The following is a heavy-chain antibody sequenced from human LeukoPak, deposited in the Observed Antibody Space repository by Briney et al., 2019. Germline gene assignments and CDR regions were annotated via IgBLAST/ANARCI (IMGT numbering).Heavy chain of an antibody. Sequence: GGSLRLSCEASGFTFSNYWMHWVRQAPGKGLVWVSRINSDGSSINYADSVKGRFTISRDNAKNTLYLQMNSLRAEDAAVYYCARGRGPYGWFDPWGQGTLVTVSS. D-gene: IGHD3-10*01. J-gene: IGHJ5*02. CDR1: GFTFSNYW. CDR3: ARGRGPYGWFDP. CDR2: INSDGSSI. V-gene: IGHV3-74*01.